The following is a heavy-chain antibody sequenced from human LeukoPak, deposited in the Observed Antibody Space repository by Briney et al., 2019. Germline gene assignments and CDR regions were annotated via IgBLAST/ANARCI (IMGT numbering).Heavy chain of an antibody. CDR2: IYTSGST. CDR1: GGSFSGYY. Sequence: SETLSLTCAVYGGSFSGYYWSWIRQPPGKGLEWIGRIYTSGSTNYNPSLKSRVTMSVDTSKNQFSLKLSSVTAADTAVYYCARGWSGYPLGNYYYYGMDVWGQGTTVTVSS. J-gene: IGHJ6*02. D-gene: IGHD3-3*01. V-gene: IGHV4-59*10. CDR3: ARGWSGYPLGNYYYYGMDV.